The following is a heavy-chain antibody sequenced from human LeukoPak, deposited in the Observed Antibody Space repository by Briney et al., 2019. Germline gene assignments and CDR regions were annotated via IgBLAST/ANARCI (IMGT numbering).Heavy chain of an antibody. CDR2: MNPNSGNT. Sequence: EASVKVSCKASGYTFTSYDINWVRQATGQGLEWMGWMNPNSGNTDYAQKFQGRVTMTRNTSISTAYMELSSLRSEDTAVYYCARYDDGAFDIWGQGTMVTVSS. V-gene: IGHV1-8*01. J-gene: IGHJ3*02. CDR1: GYTFTSYD. CDR3: ARYDDGAFDI. D-gene: IGHD3-3*01.